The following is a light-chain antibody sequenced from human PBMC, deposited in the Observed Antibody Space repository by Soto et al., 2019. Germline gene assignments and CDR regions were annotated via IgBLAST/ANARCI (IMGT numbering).Light chain of an antibody. Sequence: EIVLTQSPGTLSLSPGERATLSCRASQSVSSATYLAWYQQKPGQPPRLLIYGASSRAADSPDRFSGSGSGTDFTLTISRLEPEDFAVYLCQQYGGSPLTFGGGTRVETK. CDR2: GAS. CDR1: QSVSSATY. V-gene: IGKV3-20*01. J-gene: IGKJ4*01. CDR3: QQYGGSPLT.